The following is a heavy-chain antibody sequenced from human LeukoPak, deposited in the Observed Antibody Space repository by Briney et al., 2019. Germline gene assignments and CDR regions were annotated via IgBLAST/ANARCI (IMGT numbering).Heavy chain of an antibody. CDR3: ARDYGRTGDDAFDI. V-gene: IGHV3-30*19. Sequence: GGSLRLSCAASGFTFSSYGMHWVRQAPGKGLEWVAVISYDGSNKYYADSVKGRFTISRDNSKNTLYLQMNSLRAEDTAVYYCARDYGRTGDDAFDIWGQGTMVTVSS. D-gene: IGHD1-1*01. CDR1: GFTFSSYG. J-gene: IGHJ3*02. CDR2: ISYDGSNK.